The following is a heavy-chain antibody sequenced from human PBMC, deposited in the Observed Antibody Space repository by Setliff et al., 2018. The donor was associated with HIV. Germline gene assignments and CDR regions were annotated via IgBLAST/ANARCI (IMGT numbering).Heavy chain of an antibody. V-gene: IGHV4-4*09. CDR2: IHTSGST. Sequence: SETLSLTYTVSGGSMTNYWSWIRQPPGKGLEFIGHIHTSGSTIYNPSLKSRLTITIDTSRNQFSLKLTSVTAADTAVYYCAKFYCPHGVCYGFDIWGQGTMVTVSS. J-gene: IGHJ3*02. CDR3: AKFYCPHGVCYGFDI. D-gene: IGHD2-8*01. CDR1: GGSMTNY.